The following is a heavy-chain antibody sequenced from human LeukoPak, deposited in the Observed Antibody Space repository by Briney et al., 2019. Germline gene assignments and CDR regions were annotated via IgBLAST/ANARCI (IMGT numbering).Heavy chain of an antibody. CDR1: GFTFDDYA. D-gene: IGHD2-15*01. CDR3: AKDTYCSGGSCSHAFDI. CDR2: ISWNSGSI. V-gene: IGHV3-9*01. J-gene: IGHJ3*02. Sequence: GGSLRLSCAASGFTFDDYAMHWVRQAPGKGLEWVSGISWNSGSIGYADSVKGRFTISRDNAKNSLYLQMNSLRAEDTALYYCAKDTYCSGGSCSHAFDIWGQGTMVTVSS.